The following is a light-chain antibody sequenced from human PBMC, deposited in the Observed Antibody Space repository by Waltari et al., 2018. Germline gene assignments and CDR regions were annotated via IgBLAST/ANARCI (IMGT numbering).Light chain of an antibody. J-gene: IGLJ3*02. CDR3: TSYTSSDSWV. CDR2: GVN. Sequence: QSALTQPASVSGSPGQSITISCTGTSRDVGGYNYVSWYKQHPNRAPQPMIYGVNKRPSGVAVRVSGSKSDNTASRTISGLQADDEADYYCTSYTSSDSWVFGGGTKLTVL. CDR1: SRDVGGYNY. V-gene: IGLV2-14*03.